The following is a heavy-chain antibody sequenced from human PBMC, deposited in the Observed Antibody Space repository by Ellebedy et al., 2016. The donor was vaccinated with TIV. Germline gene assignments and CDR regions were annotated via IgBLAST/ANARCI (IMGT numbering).Heavy chain of an antibody. D-gene: IGHD5-24*01. J-gene: IGHJ4*02. CDR1: GGSFSGYY. V-gene: IGHV4-34*01. Sequence: SETLSLXCAVYGGSFSGYYWSWIRQPPGKGLEWIGEINHSGSTNYNPSLKSRVTISVDTSKNQFSLKLSSVTAADTAVYYCAARRGDGYNPFDYWGQGTLVTVSS. CDR2: INHSGST. CDR3: AARRGDGYNPFDY.